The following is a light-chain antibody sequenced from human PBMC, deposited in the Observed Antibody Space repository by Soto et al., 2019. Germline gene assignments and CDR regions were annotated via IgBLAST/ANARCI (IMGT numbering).Light chain of an antibody. J-gene: IGLJ3*02. CDR1: SGHSRNP. CDR2: VNSDGSH. CDR3: QTWDTGTWM. V-gene: IGLV4-69*01. Sequence: QPVLTQSPSASASLGASVNLTCTLSSGHSRNPIAWHQQQPDKGPRYLMKVNSDGSHNKGDGIPDRFSGSSSGAERFLTISSLQSEDQGDYSCQTWDTGTWMFGGGTKVTVL.